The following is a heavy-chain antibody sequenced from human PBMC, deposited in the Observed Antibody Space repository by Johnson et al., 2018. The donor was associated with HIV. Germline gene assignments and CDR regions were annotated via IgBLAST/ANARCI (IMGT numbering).Heavy chain of an antibody. V-gene: IGHV3-7*05. CDR3: ARGWSGAFDI. D-gene: IGHD2-15*01. J-gene: IGHJ3*02. Sequence: VQLVESGGGVVQPGGSLRLSCAASGFTFSSYWMSWVRQAPGKGLEWVANIKQGGSEKYYVDSVKGRFIVSRDNAKNLLYLQMSSLRAEDTAVYYCARGWSGAFDIWGQGTMVTVSS. CDR1: GFTFSSYW. CDR2: IKQGGSEK.